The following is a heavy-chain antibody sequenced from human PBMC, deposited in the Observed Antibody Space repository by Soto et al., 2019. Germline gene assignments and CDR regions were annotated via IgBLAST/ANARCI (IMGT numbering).Heavy chain of an antibody. Sequence: SVKVSCKASGGTFSNYAINWVRQAPGQGLEWMGGIIPLFGTPNYAQKFQGRVTFTAHKSTSTAYMELRSLRSDDTAVYYCARGWETVGTNTPFAYWGQGTLVTVSS. CDR1: GGTFSNYA. CDR2: IIPLFGTP. J-gene: IGHJ4*02. CDR3: ARGWETVGTNTPFAY. D-gene: IGHD1-26*01. V-gene: IGHV1-69*06.